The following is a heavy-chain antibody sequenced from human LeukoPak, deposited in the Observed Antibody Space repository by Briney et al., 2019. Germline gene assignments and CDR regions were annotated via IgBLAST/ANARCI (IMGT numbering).Heavy chain of an antibody. V-gene: IGHV4-59*08. Sequence: SETLSLTCTVSGGSISNYYWSWIRQPPGKGLECIGYIYYSGSTNYNPSLKSRVTISVDTSKNQFSLRLSSVTAADTAVYYCARQREYCSGVSCYSDVFDIWGQGTMVTVSS. D-gene: IGHD2-15*01. CDR2: IYYSGST. CDR1: GGSISNYY. J-gene: IGHJ3*02. CDR3: ARQREYCSGVSCYSDVFDI.